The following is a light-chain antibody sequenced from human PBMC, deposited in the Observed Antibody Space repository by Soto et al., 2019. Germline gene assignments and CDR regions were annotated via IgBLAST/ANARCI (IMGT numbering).Light chain of an antibody. CDR3: AAWDDSLNGYV. CDR1: SSNIGSNT. Sequence: QSVLTQPPSASGTPGQRVTISCSGSSSNIGSNTVNWYQQLPGTAPKLLIYSNNQRPSGVPDRFSGSKSGTSASLAIIGLQSEYEADYYCAAWDDSLNGYVFGTGTKLTV. J-gene: IGLJ1*01. CDR2: SNN. V-gene: IGLV1-44*01.